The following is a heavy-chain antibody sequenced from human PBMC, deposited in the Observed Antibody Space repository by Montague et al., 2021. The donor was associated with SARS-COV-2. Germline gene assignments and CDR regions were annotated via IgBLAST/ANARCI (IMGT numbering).Heavy chain of an antibody. V-gene: IGHV3-48*03. Sequence: SLRLSCAASGFTFSNYDMNWVRQAPGKGPEWISYISTSSYTTPYAGSVKGRFTISSDNGKISPYLQMNSLRVEDTAVYYCTRDYRSIVGDGLDIWGQGTKVTVSS. CDR2: ISTSSYTT. J-gene: IGHJ3*02. CDR1: GFTFSNYD. CDR3: TRDYRSIVGDGLDI. D-gene: IGHD3-16*02.